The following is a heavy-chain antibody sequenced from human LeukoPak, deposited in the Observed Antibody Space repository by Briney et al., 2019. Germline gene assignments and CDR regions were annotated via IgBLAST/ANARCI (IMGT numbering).Heavy chain of an antibody. CDR2: IYYSGST. CDR1: GGSISSYY. D-gene: IGHD2-2*01. Sequence: PSETLSLTCTVSGGSISSYYWSWIRQPTGKGLEWIGYIYYSGSTNYNPSLKSRVTMSVDTSKNQFSLKLSSVTAADTAMYFCARQKCSSTSCYGRYYYGMDVWGQGTTVTVSS. V-gene: IGHV4-59*08. J-gene: IGHJ6*02. CDR3: ARQKCSSTSCYGRYYYGMDV.